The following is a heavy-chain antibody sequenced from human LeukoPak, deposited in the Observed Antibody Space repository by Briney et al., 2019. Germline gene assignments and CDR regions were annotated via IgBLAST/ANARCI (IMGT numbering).Heavy chain of an antibody. V-gene: IGHV1-24*01. CDR2: FDPEDGET. CDR1: GYTLTELS. D-gene: IGHD6-19*01. J-gene: IGHJ4*02. CDR3: ASGLAVAGPIPFDY. Sequence: GASVKVSCKVSGYTLTELSMHWVRQAPGKGLEWMGGFDPEDGETIYAQKFQGRVTMTEDTSTDTAYMELSSLRSEDTAVYYCASGLAVAGPIPFDYWGQGTLVTVSS.